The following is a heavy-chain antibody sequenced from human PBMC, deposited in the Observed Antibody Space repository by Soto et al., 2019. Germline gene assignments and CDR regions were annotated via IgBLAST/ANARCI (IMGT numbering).Heavy chain of an antibody. CDR2: ICVVGYI. D-gene: IGHD2-15*01. V-gene: IGHV3-13*04. J-gene: IGHJ4*02. CDR3: VRAGAGGQQWRELQY. Sequence: GGSLRLSCAASGFTFSSYDMHWVRQVIGKSLEWVSAICVVGYIYYSDSVKGRFTISRENDKNSLYLQMNSLRAGDTAVYHCVRAGAGGQQWRELQYWGQGTPVTVSS. CDR1: GFTFSSYD.